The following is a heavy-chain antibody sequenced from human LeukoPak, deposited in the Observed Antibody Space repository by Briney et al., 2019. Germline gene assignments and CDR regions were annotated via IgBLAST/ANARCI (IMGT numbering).Heavy chain of an antibody. D-gene: IGHD3-22*01. Sequence: GSLRLSCAASGFTFSSYAMSWVRQAPGKGLEWVSVIYSGGSTYYADSVKGRFTISRDNSKNTLYLQMNSLRVEDTAVYYCAREGGYYHNWFDPWGQGTLVTVSS. CDR1: GFTFSSYA. J-gene: IGHJ5*02. CDR2: IYSGGST. CDR3: AREGGYYHNWFDP. V-gene: IGHV3-66*01.